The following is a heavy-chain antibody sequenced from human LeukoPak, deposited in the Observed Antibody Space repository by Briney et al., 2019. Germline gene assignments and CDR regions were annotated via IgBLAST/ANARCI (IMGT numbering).Heavy chain of an antibody. CDR3: ARQKRIKYCSSTSCYVFDY. CDR2: IYHSGIT. CDR1: GYSISSGYY. J-gene: IGHJ4*02. Sequence: PSGTLSLTCAVSGYSISSGYYWGGIRQPPGKGLEWIGIIYHSGITYYNPSLKRRVTLSVDTSKNQFSLKLSSVTDADTAVYYCARQKRIKYCSSTSCYVFDYWGQGTLVTVSS. D-gene: IGHD2-2*01. V-gene: IGHV4-38-2*01.